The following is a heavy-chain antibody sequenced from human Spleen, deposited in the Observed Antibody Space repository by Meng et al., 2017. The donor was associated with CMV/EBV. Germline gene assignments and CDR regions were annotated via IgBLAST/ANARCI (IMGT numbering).Heavy chain of an antibody. J-gene: IGHJ4*02. V-gene: IGHV3-9*01. D-gene: IGHD6-13*01. Sequence: GGSLRLSCAASGFTFDDYSMHWVRQSPGKGLEWVSGISWNSGSIGYADSVRGRFIISRDNAKNYLYLQMNSLKIEDTAVYYCARGRSSSWTLDYWGQGMLVTVSS. CDR3: ARGRSSSWTLDY. CDR2: ISWNSGSI. CDR1: GFTFDDYS.